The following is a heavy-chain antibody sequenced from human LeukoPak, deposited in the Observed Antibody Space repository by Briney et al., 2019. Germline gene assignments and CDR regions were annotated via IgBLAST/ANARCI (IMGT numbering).Heavy chain of an antibody. CDR2: IDSTSSYI. CDR1: GFTFSSYS. V-gene: IGHV3-21*01. J-gene: IGHJ4*02. CDR3: ARDYGGNSVY. D-gene: IGHD4-23*01. Sequence: GGSLRLSCAASGFTFSSYSMNWVRQAPGKGLEWVSSIDSTSSYIYYADSVKGRFTISRDNAKNSLYLQMNSLRAEDTAMYYCARDYGGNSVYWGQGTLVTVSS.